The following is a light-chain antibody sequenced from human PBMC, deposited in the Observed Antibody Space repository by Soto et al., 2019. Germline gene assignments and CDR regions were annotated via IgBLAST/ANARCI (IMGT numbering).Light chain of an antibody. Sequence: DIVMTQSPLSLPVTPGEPASISCRSSQSLLHSNGYNYLDWYLQKPGQSPQLLIYLGSNRASGVPDRFSGSGSGTDFTPKISRVEAEDVGVYYCMQALQTPTFGQGTRLDIK. CDR1: QSLLHSNGYNY. V-gene: IGKV2-28*01. J-gene: IGKJ5*01. CDR2: LGS. CDR3: MQALQTPT.